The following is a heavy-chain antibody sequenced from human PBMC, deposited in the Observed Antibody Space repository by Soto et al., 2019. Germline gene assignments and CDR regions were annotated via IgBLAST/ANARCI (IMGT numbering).Heavy chain of an antibody. CDR1: GYTFTSYD. CDR3: AGGATVTTENGFDP. J-gene: IGHJ5*02. CDR2: MNPNSGNT. V-gene: IGHV1-8*01. D-gene: IGHD4-17*01. Sequence: APVKVSCKASGYTFTSYDINWVRQATGQGLEWMGWMNPNSGNTGYAQKFQGRVTMTRNSSISTAYRELSILRSEDTAVYYCAGGATVTTENGFDPWGEGTLVTVSS.